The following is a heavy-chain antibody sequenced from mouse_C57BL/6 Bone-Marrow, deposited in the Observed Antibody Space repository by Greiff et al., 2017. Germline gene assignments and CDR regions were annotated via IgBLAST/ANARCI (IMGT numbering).Heavy chain of an antibody. Sequence: EVNLVESGGGLVQSGRSLRLSCATSGFTFSDFYMEWVRQAPGKGLEWIAASRNKANDYTTEYSASVKGRFIVSRDTSQSILYLQMNALRAEDTAIYYCARWYDYDGGFAYWGQGTLVTVSA. CDR3: ARWYDYDGGFAY. D-gene: IGHD2-4*01. J-gene: IGHJ3*01. CDR2: SRNKANDYTT. V-gene: IGHV7-1*01. CDR1: GFTFSDFY.